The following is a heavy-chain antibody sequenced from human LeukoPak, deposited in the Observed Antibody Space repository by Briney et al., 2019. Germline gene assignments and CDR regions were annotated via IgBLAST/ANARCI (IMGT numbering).Heavy chain of an antibody. CDR2: IYYSGST. V-gene: IGHV4-30-4*02. J-gene: IGHJ5*02. CDR3: ASLTGNWFDP. D-gene: IGHD3-9*01. Sequence: SETLSLTCTVSGSSISSGDYYWSWIRQPPGKGLEWIGYIYYSGSTYYNPSLKSRLTISVDTSKNQFSLKLSSVTAADTAVYYCASLTGNWFDPWGQGTLVTVSS. CDR1: GSSISSGDYY.